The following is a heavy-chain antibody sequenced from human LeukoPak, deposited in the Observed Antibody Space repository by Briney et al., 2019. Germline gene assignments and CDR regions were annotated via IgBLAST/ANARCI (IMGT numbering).Heavy chain of an antibody. D-gene: IGHD7-27*01. CDR2: ISGSGGST. V-gene: IGHV3-23*01. J-gene: IGHJ6*03. Sequence: PGGSLRLSCAASGFTFSSYAMSWVRQTPGKGLEWVSAISGSGGSTYYADSVKGRFTISRDNSKNTPYLQMNSLRAEDTAVYYCARVVWGRGYYYMDVWGKGTTVTISS. CDR1: GFTFSSYA. CDR3: ARVVWGRGYYYMDV.